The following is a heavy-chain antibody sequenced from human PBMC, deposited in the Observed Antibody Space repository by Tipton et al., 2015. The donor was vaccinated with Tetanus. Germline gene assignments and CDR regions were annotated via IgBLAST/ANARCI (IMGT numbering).Heavy chain of an antibody. J-gene: IGHJ2*01. CDR3: ARGADYYDSSGYCPSATYWYFDL. CDR1: GGSISSSSYY. D-gene: IGHD3-22*01. V-gene: IGHV4-39*01. CDR2: IYYSGST. Sequence: TLSLTCTVSGGSISSSSYYWGWIRQPPGKGLEWIGSIYYSGSTYYNPSLKSRVTISVDTSKNQFSLKLSSVTAADTAVYYCARGADYYDSSGYCPSATYWYFDLWGRGTLVTVSS.